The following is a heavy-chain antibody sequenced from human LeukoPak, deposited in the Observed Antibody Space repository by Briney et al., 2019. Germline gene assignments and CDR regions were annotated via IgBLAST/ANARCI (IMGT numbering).Heavy chain of an antibody. CDR2: IYDSGST. CDR1: HGSISGYY. Sequence: SETLSLTCTVSHGSISGYYWSWIRQPPGKGLEWIGYIYDSGSTNYNPSLKNRVTISVDTSKNQFSLKLISVTAADTAVYFCVRSDITGTVYSWFDPWGQGTLVTVSS. D-gene: IGHD1-20*01. V-gene: IGHV4-59*01. CDR3: VRSDITGTVYSWFDP. J-gene: IGHJ5*02.